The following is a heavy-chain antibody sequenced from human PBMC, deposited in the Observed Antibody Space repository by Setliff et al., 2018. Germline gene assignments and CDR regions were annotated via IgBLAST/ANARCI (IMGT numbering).Heavy chain of an antibody. V-gene: IGHV1-18*01. CDR3: AKEPAISLTEAIRRSYYDYALDV. J-gene: IGHJ6*02. D-gene: IGHD3-9*01. Sequence: ASVKVSCKASGYTFTYFGVSWLRLAPGQGLEWMGWISGHNSKTIIEPKFQGRVALTTDTGSDTAYMELRNLRSDDAAIYYCAKEPAISLTEAIRRSYYDYALDVWGQGTTVTVSS. CDR1: GYTFTYFG. CDR2: ISGHNSKT.